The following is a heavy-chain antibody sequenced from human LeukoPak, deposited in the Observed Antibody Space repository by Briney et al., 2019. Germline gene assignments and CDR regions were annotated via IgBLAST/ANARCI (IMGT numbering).Heavy chain of an antibody. D-gene: IGHD2-21*01. V-gene: IGHV3-33*01. CDR2: IWYDESNK. Sequence: GGSLRLSCAASGFTFSSYGMHWVRQAPGKGLEWVAVIWYDESNKYYEDSVKGRFTISRDNSKNMLYLYMNSLRVEDTAVYYCARDLVSKNEYDHYYYGMDVWGQGTTVTASS. CDR1: GFTFSSYG. J-gene: IGHJ6*02. CDR3: ARDLVSKNEYDHYYYGMDV.